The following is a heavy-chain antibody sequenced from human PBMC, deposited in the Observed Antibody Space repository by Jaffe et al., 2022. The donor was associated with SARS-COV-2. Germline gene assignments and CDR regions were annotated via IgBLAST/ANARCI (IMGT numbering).Heavy chain of an antibody. D-gene: IGHD1-20*01. Sequence: EVQLVESGGGLVQPGGSLRLSCAASGFTFSSYAMSWVRQAPGKGLEWVSTISGSGGSTYYADSVKGRFTISRDSSKNTLYLQMNSLRAEDTAVYYCAKGQTVWYIYSENWFGPWGQGTLVTVSS. J-gene: IGHJ5*02. CDR1: GFTFSSYA. V-gene: IGHV3-23*04. CDR3: AKGQTVWYIYSENWFGP. CDR2: ISGSGGST.